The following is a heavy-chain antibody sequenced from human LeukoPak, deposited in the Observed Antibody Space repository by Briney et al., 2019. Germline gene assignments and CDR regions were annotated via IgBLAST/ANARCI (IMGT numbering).Heavy chain of an antibody. J-gene: IGHJ4*02. CDR3: ARGYGVVDTAMVDY. CDR1: GYTFTTYY. CDR2: INPSGGST. V-gene: IGHV1-46*01. Sequence: ASVKVSCKAPGYTFTTYYMHWVRQAPGQGLEWMGIINPSGGSTIYAQKFQGRVTMTRDMSTSTVYMELSSLRSEDTAVYYCARGYGVVDTAMVDYWGQGTLVTVSS. D-gene: IGHD5-18*01.